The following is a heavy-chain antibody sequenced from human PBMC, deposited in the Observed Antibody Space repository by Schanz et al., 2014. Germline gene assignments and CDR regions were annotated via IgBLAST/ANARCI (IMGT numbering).Heavy chain of an antibody. D-gene: IGHD2-2*01. J-gene: IGHJ4*02. Sequence: EVQLLESGGGLVQPGGSLRLSCAASGFTFSSYAMSWVRQAPGKGLEWVSAISGSGGSTYYADSVKGRFTISRDNSKNTVYLQMNSLRPGDTAVYYCARESSNDIVLVPGAVFDHWGQGILVTVSS. CDR1: GFTFSSYA. V-gene: IGHV3-23*01. CDR3: ARESSNDIVLVPGAVFDH. CDR2: ISGSGGST.